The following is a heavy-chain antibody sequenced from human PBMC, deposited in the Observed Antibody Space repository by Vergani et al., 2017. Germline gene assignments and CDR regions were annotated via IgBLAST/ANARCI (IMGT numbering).Heavy chain of an antibody. CDR3: ARRGDGYNFGTDPGEYFQH. V-gene: IGHV1-69*13. D-gene: IGHD5-24*01. CDR2: IIPIFGTA. J-gene: IGHJ1*01. Sequence: QVQLVQSGAEVKKPGSSVKVSCKASGGTSSSYAISWVRQAPGQGLEWMGRIIPIFGTANYAQKFQGRVTITADESTSTAYMELSSLRSEDTAVYYCARRGDGYNFGTDPGEYFQHWGQGTLVTVSS. CDR1: GGTSSSYA.